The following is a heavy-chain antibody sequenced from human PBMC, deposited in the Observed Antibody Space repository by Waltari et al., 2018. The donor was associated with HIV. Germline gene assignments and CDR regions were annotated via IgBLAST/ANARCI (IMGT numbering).Heavy chain of an antibody. CDR1: GFDFKKYW. J-gene: IGHJ4*02. D-gene: IGHD3-22*01. CDR3: TTGSSGAEDY. Sequence: EVPLVESGGGLVKPGESLRVSCAASGFDFKKYWMSWFRQAPEKGLEWVGRIKSKQSGGTVDYAAPVKGRFTISRDDSKNMMYLQMDSLESEDTAVYYCTTGSSGAEDYWGQGTLVTVSS. CDR2: IKSKQSGGTV. V-gene: IGHV3-15*01.